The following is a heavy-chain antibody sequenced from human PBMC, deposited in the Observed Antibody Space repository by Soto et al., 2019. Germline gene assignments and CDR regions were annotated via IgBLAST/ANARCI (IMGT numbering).Heavy chain of an antibody. V-gene: IGHV1-8*01. CDR3: ARSVVVVAPPHYYYDGIDV. Sequence: ASVKVSCKASGYTFTSYDISWVRQATGQGLEWMGWMNPNSGNTGYAQKFQGRVTMTRNTSISTAYMELSSLRSEDTAVYYCARSVVVVAPPHYYYDGIDVWGQGTTVTVSS. D-gene: IGHD2-15*01. J-gene: IGHJ6*02. CDR2: MNPNSGNT. CDR1: GYTFTSYD.